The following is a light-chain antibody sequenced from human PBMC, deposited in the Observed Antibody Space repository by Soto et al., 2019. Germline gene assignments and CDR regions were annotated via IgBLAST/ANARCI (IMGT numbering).Light chain of an antibody. CDR3: QQRSSWPLLT. Sequence: EIVLTQSPATLSLSPGDRPTLSCRASQSVSNYLAWFQQKPGKAPRLLIYDASNRATGIPARFSGSGSGTDFILITSSLVPDDFAVYYCQQRSSWPLLTFGGGTKVEI. V-gene: IGKV3-11*01. CDR2: DAS. J-gene: IGKJ4*01. CDR1: QSVSNY.